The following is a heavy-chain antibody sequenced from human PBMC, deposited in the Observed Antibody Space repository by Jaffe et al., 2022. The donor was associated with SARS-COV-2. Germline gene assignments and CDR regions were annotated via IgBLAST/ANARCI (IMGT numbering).Heavy chain of an antibody. Sequence: QVQLVQSGAEVKKPGASVKVSCKASGYTFTGYYMHWVRQAPGQGLEWMGRINPNSGGTNYAQKFQGRVTMTRDTSISTAYMELSRLRSDDTAVYYCARGDDCSGGSCYSLDYWGQGTLVTVSS. CDR1: GYTFTGYY. V-gene: IGHV1-2*06. CDR2: INPNSGGT. D-gene: IGHD2-15*01. J-gene: IGHJ4*02. CDR3: ARGDDCSGGSCYSLDY.